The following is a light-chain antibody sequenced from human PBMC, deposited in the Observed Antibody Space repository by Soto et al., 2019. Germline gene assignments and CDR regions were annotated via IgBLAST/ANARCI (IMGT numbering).Light chain of an antibody. Sequence: QPVLTQSPSASASLGASVKLTCTLSSGHSSYAIAWHQQQPEKGPRYLMKLNSDGSHSQGDGIPDRFSGSSYGAERYLTISSLQSEDEADYYCQTWGTGIVVFGGGTKLTVL. V-gene: IGLV4-69*02. CDR3: QTWGTGIVV. CDR2: LNSDGSH. J-gene: IGLJ2*01. CDR1: SGHSSYA.